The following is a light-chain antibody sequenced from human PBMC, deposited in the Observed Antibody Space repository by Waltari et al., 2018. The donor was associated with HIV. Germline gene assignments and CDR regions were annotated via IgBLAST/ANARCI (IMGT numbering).Light chain of an antibody. J-gene: IGLJ3*02. CDR2: ERI. CDR3: CSYAGSSNGV. Sequence: QSALTQPASVSVSPGQSITISCTGSSSDVGNYNLVSWYQQHPGKAPKLMIYERINRPTGFANRFCGAKSSKTAYLTISGLQTEDEADYYCCSYAGSSNGVFGGGTKLTVL. CDR1: SSDVGNYNL. V-gene: IGLV2-23*01.